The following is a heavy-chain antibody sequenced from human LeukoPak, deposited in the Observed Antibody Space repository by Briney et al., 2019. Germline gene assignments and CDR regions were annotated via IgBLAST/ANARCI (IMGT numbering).Heavy chain of an antibody. D-gene: IGHD6-19*01. Sequence: GASVKVSCKASGYTFTDYHMHWVRQAPGQGLEWVGRINPNTGGTNYAQRFQGRVTLTRDTSITTAYMELSSLRSDDTAIYYCACLYQWQVSYYSHGMDVWGQGTTVTVSS. CDR1: GYTFTDYH. J-gene: IGHJ6*02. CDR2: INPNTGGT. CDR3: ACLYQWQVSYYSHGMDV. V-gene: IGHV1-2*06.